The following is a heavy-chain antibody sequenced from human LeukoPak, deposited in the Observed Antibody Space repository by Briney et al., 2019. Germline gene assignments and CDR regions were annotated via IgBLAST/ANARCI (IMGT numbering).Heavy chain of an antibody. V-gene: IGHV5-51*01. CDR3: ARNYYGSGGDYNSFGY. Sequence: GESLKISCKGSGYSFTSYWTGWVRQMPGKGLEWMGIIYPGDSDTRYSPSFQGQVTISADKSISTAYLQWSSLKASDTAMYYCARNYYGSGGDYNSFGYWGQGTLVTVSS. J-gene: IGHJ4*02. CDR1: GYSFTSYW. CDR2: IYPGDSDT. D-gene: IGHD3-10*01.